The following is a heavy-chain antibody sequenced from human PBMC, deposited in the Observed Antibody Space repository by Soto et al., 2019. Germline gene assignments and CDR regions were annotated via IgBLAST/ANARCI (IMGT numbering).Heavy chain of an antibody. D-gene: IGHD6-6*01. CDR2: ISDSGGNT. Sequence: PGGSLRLSCAASGFTFSNSPMSWVRQAPGKGLEWVSVISDSGGNTYYIDSVKGRFTISRDNSKNMLYLQMDSLRAEDTAVYYCAKSSRSSIYSMFDYWGQGALVTVSS. CDR1: GFTFSNSP. J-gene: IGHJ4*02. CDR3: AKSSRSSIYSMFDY. V-gene: IGHV3-23*01.